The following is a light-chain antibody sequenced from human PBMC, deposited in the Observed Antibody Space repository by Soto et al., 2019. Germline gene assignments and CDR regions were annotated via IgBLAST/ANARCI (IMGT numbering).Light chain of an antibody. V-gene: IGKV3-15*01. Sequence: EIVMTQSPATLSVSPGERATLSCRASQSVTSNLAWFQQKPGQGLRLLIYGASTRATGVPARFSGSGSGTEFTLTISNLQSEDFAVYYCQQYNDWPPYTFGQGTNLEIK. CDR2: GAS. J-gene: IGKJ2*01. CDR1: QSVTSN. CDR3: QQYNDWPPYT.